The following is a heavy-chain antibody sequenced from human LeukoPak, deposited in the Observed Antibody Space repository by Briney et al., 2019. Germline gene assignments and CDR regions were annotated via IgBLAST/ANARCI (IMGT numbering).Heavy chain of an antibody. V-gene: IGHV4-4*07. CDR3: ARVYVHYDFWSGYLNWFDP. CDR2: IYTSGST. Sequence: SETLSLTCTVSGGSISSYYWSWIRQPAGKGLEWIGRIYTSGSTNYNPSLKSRVTMSIITSKNQFSLKLGSVTAADTAVYYCARVYVHYDFWSGYLNWFDPWGQGTLVTVSS. D-gene: IGHD3-3*01. CDR1: GGSISSYY. J-gene: IGHJ5*02.